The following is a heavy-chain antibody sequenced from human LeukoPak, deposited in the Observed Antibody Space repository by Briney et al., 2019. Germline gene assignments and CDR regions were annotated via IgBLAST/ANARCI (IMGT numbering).Heavy chain of an antibody. J-gene: IGHJ4*02. CDR3: ARLTMVRGVITHFDY. V-gene: IGHV5-51*01. D-gene: IGHD3-10*01. CDR2: TYPGDSGT. Sequence: GESLKISCKGSGYSFTSYWIGWVRQMPGKGLQWMGITYPGDSGTRYSPSFQGQVTISADKSISTAYLQWSSLKASDTAMYYCARLTMVRGVITHFDYWGQGTLVTVSS. CDR1: GYSFTSYW.